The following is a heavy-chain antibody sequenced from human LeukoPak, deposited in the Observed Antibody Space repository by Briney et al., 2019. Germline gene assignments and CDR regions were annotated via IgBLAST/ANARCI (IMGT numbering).Heavy chain of an antibody. Sequence: ASVKVSCKASGYTFTGYYMHWVRQAPGQGLEWMGIINPSGGSTSYAQKFQGRVTMTRDTSTSTVYMELSSLRSEDTAVYYCARGSTSGSQDGGFDYWGQGTLVTVSS. CDR2: INPSGGST. D-gene: IGHD1-26*01. CDR1: GYTFTGYY. V-gene: IGHV1-46*01. J-gene: IGHJ4*02. CDR3: ARGSTSGSQDGGFDY.